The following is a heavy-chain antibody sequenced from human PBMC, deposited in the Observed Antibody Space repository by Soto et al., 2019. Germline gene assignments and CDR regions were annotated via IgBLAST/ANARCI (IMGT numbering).Heavy chain of an antibody. Sequence: GGSLRLSCAASGFTFSSYAMHWVRQAPGKGLEWVAVISYDGSNKYYADSVKGRFTISRDNSKNTLYLQMNSLRAEDTAVYYCARVPTPYDSSGYLDWGQRTLVTVSS. V-gene: IGHV3-30-3*01. CDR1: GFTFSSYA. J-gene: IGHJ4*02. CDR3: ARVPTPYDSSGYLD. CDR2: ISYDGSNK. D-gene: IGHD3-22*01.